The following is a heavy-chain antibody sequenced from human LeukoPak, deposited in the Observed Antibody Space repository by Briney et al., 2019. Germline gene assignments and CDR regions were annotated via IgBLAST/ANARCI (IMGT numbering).Heavy chain of an antibody. J-gene: IGHJ4*02. CDR2: IYYSGST. V-gene: IGHV4-59*01. Sequence: SETLSLTCTVSGGSISRYYWSWIRQPPGKGLEWIGYIYYSGSTNYNPSLNSRVTISVDTSKNQFSLKLSSATAADTAVYYCARGGYDILTGPSPFDYWGQGTLVTVSS. CDR1: GGSISRYY. CDR3: ARGGYDILTGPSPFDY. D-gene: IGHD3-9*01.